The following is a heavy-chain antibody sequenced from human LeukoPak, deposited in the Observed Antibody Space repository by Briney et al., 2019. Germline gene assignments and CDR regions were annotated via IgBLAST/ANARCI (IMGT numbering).Heavy chain of an antibody. D-gene: IGHD3-22*01. J-gene: IGHJ4*02. V-gene: IGHV1-2*02. CDR1: GYTFPGYY. CDR2: INPNSGST. Sequence: GASVKVSCKASGYTFPGYYMHWVRQAPGQGLEWMGWINPNSGSTSYAQKFQGRVTMTRDTSISTAYMELSRLRAGDTAVYYCARTRVYYDSSGYGYWGQGSLVTVSS. CDR3: ARTRVYYDSSGYGY.